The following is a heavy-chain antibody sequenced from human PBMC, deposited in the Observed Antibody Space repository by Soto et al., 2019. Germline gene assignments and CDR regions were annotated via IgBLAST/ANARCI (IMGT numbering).Heavy chain of an antibody. D-gene: IGHD6-13*01. CDR1: GFTFSSYG. CDR2: ISYDGSNK. V-gene: IGHV3-30*18. CDR3: AKVSSSWYSGRYYYYYGMDV. Sequence: GGSLRLSCAASGFTFSSYGMHWVRQAPGKGLEWVAVISYDGSNKYYADSVKGRFTISRDNSKNTLYLQMNSLRAEDTAVYYCAKVSSSWYSGRYYYYYGMDVWGQGTTVTVSS. J-gene: IGHJ6*02.